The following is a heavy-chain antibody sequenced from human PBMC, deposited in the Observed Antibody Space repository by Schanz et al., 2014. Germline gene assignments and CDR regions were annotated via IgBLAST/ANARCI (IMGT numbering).Heavy chain of an antibody. CDR2: ISYDGSNK. D-gene: IGHD6-19*01. Sequence: QVQLVESGGGVVQPGRSLRLSCAAYGFTLSSYAMHWVRQAPGKGLEWVAVISYDGSNKYYAGSVKGRFSISRDYSKNTLYLQMSSLRAEDTAIYYCAKLSSSGRLAGYFDYWGQGALVTVSS. CDR3: AKLSSSGRLAGYFDY. J-gene: IGHJ4*02. V-gene: IGHV3-30-3*01. CDR1: GFTLSSYA.